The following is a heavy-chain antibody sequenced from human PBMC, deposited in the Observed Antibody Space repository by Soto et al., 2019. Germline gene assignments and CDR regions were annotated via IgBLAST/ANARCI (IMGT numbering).Heavy chain of an antibody. Sequence: QITLKEPGPTLVKPTQTLTLTCTFSGFSLSTSQVGVGWIRQPPGKALEWLAHVYWNDDKYYSLSLNSRLTISKDTSKSQVVLTMTNMDPVDTATYYCAHLNTRGYYLDYWGQGALVTVSS. J-gene: IGHJ4*02. CDR1: GFSLSTSQVG. CDR2: VYWNDDK. V-gene: IGHV2-5*01. CDR3: AHLNTRGYYLDY.